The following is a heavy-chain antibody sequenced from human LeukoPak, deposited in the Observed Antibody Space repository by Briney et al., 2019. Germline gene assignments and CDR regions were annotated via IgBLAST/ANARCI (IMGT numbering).Heavy chain of an antibody. V-gene: IGHV4-4*02. J-gene: IGHJ6*03. CDR1: GGSISSNW. Sequence: SETLSLTCAVSGGSISSNWWSWVRQPPGKGLEWIGEIDHSGSTNYNPSLKSRVTISVDTSKNQFSLKLSSVTAADTAVYYCARVWFGEFFAPYYYYMDVWGKGTTVTVSS. CDR2: IDHSGST. CDR3: ARVWFGEFFAPYYYYMDV. D-gene: IGHD3-10*01.